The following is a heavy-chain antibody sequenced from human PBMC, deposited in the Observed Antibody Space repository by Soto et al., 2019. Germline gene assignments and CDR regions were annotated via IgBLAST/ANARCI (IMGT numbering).Heavy chain of an antibody. CDR3: ASGGTYCGGDCFISPVYYYYGMDV. V-gene: IGHV1-69*01. J-gene: IGHJ6*02. CDR2: IIPIFGTA. CDR1: GGTFSSYA. Sequence: QVQLVQSGAEVKKPGSSVKVSCKASGGTFSSYAISWVRQAPGQGLEWMGGIIPIFGTANYAQKFQGRVTITADEPTSTAYMELSSLRSEDTAVYYCASGGTYCGGDCFISPVYYYYGMDVWGQGTTVTVSS. D-gene: IGHD2-21*02.